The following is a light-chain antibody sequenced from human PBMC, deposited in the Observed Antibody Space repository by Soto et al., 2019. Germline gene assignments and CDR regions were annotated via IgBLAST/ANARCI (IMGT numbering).Light chain of an antibody. Sequence: EIVLTQSPGTLSLSPGERASLSCRASQSISSNYLTWYQQKRGQPPRLLIYGTSSRATGIPDRFSGSGSGTDFTLTISRLEPEDFATYYCQQSYNAPITFGLGTRLEIK. J-gene: IGKJ5*01. CDR1: QSISSNY. V-gene: IGKV3-20*01. CDR3: QQSYNAPIT. CDR2: GTS.